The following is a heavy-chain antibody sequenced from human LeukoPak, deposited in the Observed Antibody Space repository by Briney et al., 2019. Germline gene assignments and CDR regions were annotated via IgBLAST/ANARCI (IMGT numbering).Heavy chain of an antibody. J-gene: IGHJ4*02. Sequence: SETLSLTCTVSGGSISNSSYYWGWIRQPPGKGLEWIGSIYYSGSTYYNPSLESRVTISVDTSKNQFSLKLSSVTAADTAVYYCAREEIAAAGTTVAEGYFDYWGQGTLVTVSS. V-gene: IGHV4-39*01. CDR3: AREEIAAAGTTVAEGYFDY. D-gene: IGHD6-13*01. CDR1: GGSISNSSYY. CDR2: IYYSGST.